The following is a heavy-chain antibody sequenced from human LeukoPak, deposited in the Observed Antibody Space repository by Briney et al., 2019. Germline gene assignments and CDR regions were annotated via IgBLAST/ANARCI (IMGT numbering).Heavy chain of an antibody. CDR1: GFIFGSYW. V-gene: IGHV3-7*01. CDR3: ARHLRSEGVDY. D-gene: IGHD5-12*01. J-gene: IGHJ4*02. CDR2: IKQDGSEK. Sequence: GGSPRLSCTGPGFIFGSYWMSWVRQAPGKGLEWVANIKQDGSEKYYVDSVKGRFTISRDNAKNSLYLQMSSLRAEDTAVYYCARHLRSEGVDYWGQGTLVTVSS.